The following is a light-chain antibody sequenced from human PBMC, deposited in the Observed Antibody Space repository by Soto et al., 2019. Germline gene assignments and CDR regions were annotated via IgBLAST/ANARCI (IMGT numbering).Light chain of an antibody. V-gene: IGKV3-15*01. CDR2: DAS. CDR3: QQYNNWPRT. CDR1: QTVGVR. Sequence: EIVLTQSPATLSSSPGERATLSCRASQTVGVRLALYQDKPGQAPRLIIYDASTRATDVPARFSVSGSGTEFTLTISSLQSEDFAVYYCQQYNNWPRTFGQGTKGGYQ. J-gene: IGKJ1*01.